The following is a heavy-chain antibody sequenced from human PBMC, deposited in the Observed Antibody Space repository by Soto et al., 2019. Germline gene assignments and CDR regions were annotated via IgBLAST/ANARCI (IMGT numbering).Heavy chain of an antibody. V-gene: IGHV3-21*01. D-gene: IGHD4-4*01. CDR3: ARDWSVTTTPLGWFDP. J-gene: IGHJ5*02. CDR1: GFTFSSYS. Sequence: EVQLVESGGGLVKPGGSLRLSCAASGFTFSSYSMNWVRQAPGKGLEWVSSISSSSSYIYYADSVKGRFTISRDNAKNSLYLQMNSLRAEDTAVYYCARDWSVTTTPLGWFDPWGQGTLVTVSS. CDR2: ISSSSSYI.